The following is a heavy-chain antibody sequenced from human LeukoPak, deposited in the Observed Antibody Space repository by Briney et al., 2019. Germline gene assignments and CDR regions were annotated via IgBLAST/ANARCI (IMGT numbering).Heavy chain of an antibody. V-gene: IGHV3-64*01. D-gene: IGHD3-22*01. CDR3: ARFTGDDDSGYYDY. CDR2: ISSNGGST. J-gene: IGHJ4*02. Sequence: PGGSLRLSCAASGFTFSSYAMHWVRQAPGKGLEYVSAISSNGGSTYYANSVKGRFTISRDNSKNTLYLQMGSLRAEDMAVYYCARFTGDDDSGYYDYWGQGTLVTVSS. CDR1: GFTFSSYA.